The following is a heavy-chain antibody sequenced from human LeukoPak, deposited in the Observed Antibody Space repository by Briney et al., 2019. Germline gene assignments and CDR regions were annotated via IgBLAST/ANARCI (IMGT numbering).Heavy chain of an antibody. J-gene: IGHJ1*01. Sequence: GGSLRLSCAASGFTLSSYWMHWVRQAPGKGLVWVSRIKSDGRTNYADSVKGRFTISRDNAKNTVSLQMNSLRAEDTGVYYCARAPSEVGGYYPEYFRHWGQGTLVTVSS. CDR3: ARAPSEVGGYYPEYFRH. V-gene: IGHV3-74*01. D-gene: IGHD3-22*01. CDR1: GFTLSSYW. CDR2: IKSDGRT.